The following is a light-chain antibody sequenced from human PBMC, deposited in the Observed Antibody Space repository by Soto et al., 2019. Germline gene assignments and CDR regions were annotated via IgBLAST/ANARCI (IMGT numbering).Light chain of an antibody. V-gene: IGLV2-14*01. CDR2: DVS. Sequence: QSALTQPASVSGSPGPSITISCTGTSSDVGGYNYVSWYQQHPGKAPKFMIYDVSNRPSGVSNRFSGSKSGNTASLTISELQPHDESDYYRRSYTTSTILLLFFGTGTK. J-gene: IGLJ1*01. CDR1: SSDVGGYNY. CDR3: RSYTTSTILLLF.